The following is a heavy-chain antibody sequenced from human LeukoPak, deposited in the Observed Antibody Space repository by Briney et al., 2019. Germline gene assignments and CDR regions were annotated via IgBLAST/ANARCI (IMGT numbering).Heavy chain of an antibody. CDR3: AQGHDYGDYLNWFDP. J-gene: IGHJ5*02. CDR2: INHSGST. Sequence: SETLSLTCAGYGGSFSDYYWSWIRQPPGKGLEWIGEINHSGSTNYNPSLKSRVTISVDTSKNQFSLKLSSVTAADTAVYYCAQGHDYGDYLNWFDPWGQGTLVTVTS. V-gene: IGHV4-34*01. CDR1: GGSFSDYY. D-gene: IGHD4-17*01.